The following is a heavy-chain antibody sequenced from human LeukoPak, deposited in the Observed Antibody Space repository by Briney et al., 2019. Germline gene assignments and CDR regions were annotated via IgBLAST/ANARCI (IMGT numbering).Heavy chain of an antibody. CDR3: ARDRKYYDFWSGYYTGLYYYMDV. J-gene: IGHJ6*03. CDR2: IYTSGST. CDR1: GGSISSYY. D-gene: IGHD3-3*01. Sequence: ASETLSLTCTVSGGSISSYYWSWIRQPAGKGLEWIGRIYTSGSTNYNPSLKSRVTMSVDTSKNQFSLKLSSVTAADTAVYYCARDRKYYDFWSGYYTGLYYYMDVWGKGTTVTVSS. V-gene: IGHV4-4*07.